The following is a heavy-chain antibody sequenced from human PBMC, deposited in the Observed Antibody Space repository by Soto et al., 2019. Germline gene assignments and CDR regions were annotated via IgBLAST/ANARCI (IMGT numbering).Heavy chain of an antibody. CDR1: GGSMSNGYYY. D-gene: IGHD2-21*02. CDR2: IYHSGRT. V-gene: IGHV4-31*03. CDR3: ARERPPSIAAAGTKYCGGDCYLDY. J-gene: IGHJ4*02. Sequence: PSETLSLTCTVSGGSMSNGYYYWSWVRQNPGKGLEWIGHIYHSGRTYYNPSLKSRVTISVDTSKNQFSLKLSSVTAADTAVYYCARERPPSIAAAGTKYCGGDCYLDYWGQGTLVTVSS.